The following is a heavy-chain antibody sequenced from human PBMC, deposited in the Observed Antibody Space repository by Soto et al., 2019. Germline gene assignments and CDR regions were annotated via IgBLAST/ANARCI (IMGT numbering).Heavy chain of an antibody. V-gene: IGHV3-23*01. D-gene: IGHD3-9*01. Sequence: GSLRLSCAASGFTFSSYAMSWVRQAPGKGLEWVSAISGSGGSTYYTDSVKGRFTISRDNSKNTLYLQMNSLRAEDTAVYYCAKGRYFDWLSYYFDYWGQGTLVTVSS. CDR2: ISGSGGST. J-gene: IGHJ4*02. CDR1: GFTFSSYA. CDR3: AKGRYFDWLSYYFDY.